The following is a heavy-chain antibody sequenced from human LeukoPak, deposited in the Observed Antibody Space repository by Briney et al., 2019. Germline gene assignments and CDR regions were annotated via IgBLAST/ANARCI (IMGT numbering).Heavy chain of an antibody. J-gene: IGHJ3*02. V-gene: IGHV4-61*02. CDR2: IDRSGST. Sequence: PSETLSLTCTVSGGSISSGSYYWSWIRQPAGKGLEWIGRIDRSGSTNYNPSLRSRVGISVDMSTNQISLQLRSVTAADTAVYYCARHYYDSSGYPRDAFDIWGQGTMVTVSS. D-gene: IGHD3-22*01. CDR1: GGSISSGSYY. CDR3: ARHYYDSSGYPRDAFDI.